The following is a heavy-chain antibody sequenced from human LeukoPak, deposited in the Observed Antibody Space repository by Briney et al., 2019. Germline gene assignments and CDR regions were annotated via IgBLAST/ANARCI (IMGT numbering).Heavy chain of an antibody. V-gene: IGHV5-10-1*01. J-gene: IGHJ4*02. CDR3: ARHHGYYDSSGYLYYFDY. CDR1: GYRFTNYW. CDR2: ISPSDSYT. Sequence: GESLKISCKCSGYRFTNYWISWVRQMPGKGLEWMGRISPSDSYTNYSPSFQGHVTISADKSISTAYLQWSSLKASDTAMYYCARHHGYYDSSGYLYYFDYWGQGTLVTVSS. D-gene: IGHD3-22*01.